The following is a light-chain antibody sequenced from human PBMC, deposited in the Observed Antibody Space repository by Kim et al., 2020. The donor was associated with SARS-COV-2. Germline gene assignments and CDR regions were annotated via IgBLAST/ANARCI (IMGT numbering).Light chain of an antibody. J-gene: IGKJ1*01. CDR3: QQYGSSPWT. V-gene: IGKV3-20*01. Sequence: SPGERATLSCRASQSVSSSYLAWYQQKPGQAPRRLIYGASRRATGIPDRFSGSGSGTDFTLTISRLEPEDFAVYYCQQYGSSPWTFGQGTKVDIK. CDR1: QSVSSSY. CDR2: GAS.